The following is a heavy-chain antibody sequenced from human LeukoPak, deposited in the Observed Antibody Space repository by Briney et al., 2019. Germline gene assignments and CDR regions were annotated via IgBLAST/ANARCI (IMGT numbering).Heavy chain of an antibody. V-gene: IGHV3-20*04. CDR1: GFTFDDYG. CDR3: ARPYSSSWYFDY. CDR2: INWNGGST. D-gene: IGHD6-13*01. J-gene: IGHJ4*02. Sequence: GGSLRLSCAASGFTFDDYGMTWVRQAPGKGLEWVSGINWNGGSTGYADSVKGRFTISRDNAKNSLYSQMNSLRAEDTALYYCARPYSSSWYFDYWGQGTLVTVSS.